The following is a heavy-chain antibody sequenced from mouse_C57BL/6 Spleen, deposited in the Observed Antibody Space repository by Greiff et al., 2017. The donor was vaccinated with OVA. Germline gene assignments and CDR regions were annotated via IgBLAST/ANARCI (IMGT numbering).Heavy chain of an antibody. V-gene: IGHV1-9*01. CDR3: ARSDPHYYGSSYWYFDV. J-gene: IGHJ1*03. Sequence: QVQLQQSGAELMKPGASVKLSCKATGYTFTGYWIEWVKQRPGHGLEWIGEILPGSGSTNYNEKFKGKATFTADTSSNTAYMQLSSLTTEDSAIYYCARSDPHYYGSSYWYFDVWGTGTTVTVSS. CDR1: GYTFTGYW. D-gene: IGHD1-1*01. CDR2: ILPGSGST.